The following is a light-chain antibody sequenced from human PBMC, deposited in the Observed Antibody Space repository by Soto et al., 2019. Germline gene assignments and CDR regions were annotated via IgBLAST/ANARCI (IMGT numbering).Light chain of an antibody. V-gene: IGKV3-15*01. J-gene: IGKJ4*01. CDR3: QQYDTWPLT. Sequence: EVVLTQSPATLSVSPGERVSLSCRARQSVGSNLAWYQQTPGQAPRVFIYDASTRATVIPARFSGSGSGTEFTLTISSLQSEDFAVYYCQQYDTWPLTFGGGTKVDIK. CDR2: DAS. CDR1: QSVGSN.